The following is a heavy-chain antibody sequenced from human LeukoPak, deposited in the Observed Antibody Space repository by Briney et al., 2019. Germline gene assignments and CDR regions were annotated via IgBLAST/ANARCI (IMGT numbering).Heavy chain of an antibody. Sequence: SETLSLTCTVSGGSISSSSYYWGWIRQPPGKGLEWIGSIYYSGSTNYNPSLKSRVTMSVDTSKNQFSLKLSSVTAADTAVYYCARGGSYWNGALDTWGQGTMVTVSS. CDR2: IYYSGST. CDR3: ARGGSYWNGALDT. J-gene: IGHJ3*02. V-gene: IGHV4-39*07. D-gene: IGHD1-26*01. CDR1: GGSISSSSYY.